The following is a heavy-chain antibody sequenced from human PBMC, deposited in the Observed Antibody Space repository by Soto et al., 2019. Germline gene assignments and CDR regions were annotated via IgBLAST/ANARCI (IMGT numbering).Heavy chain of an antibody. D-gene: IGHD6-19*01. CDR2: ISYDGSNK. CDR3: ARVNSVAVVPYYYYGMDV. J-gene: IGHJ6*02. Sequence: PGGSLRLSCAASGFTFSSYAMHWVRQAPGKGLEWVAVISYDGSNKYYADSVKGRFTISRDNSKNTLYLQMNSLRAEDTAVYYCARVNSVAVVPYYYYGMDVWGQGTTVTVSS. V-gene: IGHV3-30-3*01. CDR1: GFTFSSYA.